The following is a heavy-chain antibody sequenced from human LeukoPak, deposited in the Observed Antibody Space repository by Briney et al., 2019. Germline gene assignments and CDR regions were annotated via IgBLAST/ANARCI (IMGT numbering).Heavy chain of an antibody. CDR1: GYTFTDYY. V-gene: IGHV1-2*06. D-gene: IGHD4-17*01. CDR3: ARTRTVTTELMRAFEI. CDR2: INPNTGGT. J-gene: IGHJ3*02. Sequence: GASVKVSCKASGYTFTDYYIHWVRQAPGQGLEWMGLINPNTGGTDYAQRFQGRVTMTRDTSISTAYMELGSLRSDDTAIYYCARTRTVTTELMRAFEIWGQGTMVTVSS.